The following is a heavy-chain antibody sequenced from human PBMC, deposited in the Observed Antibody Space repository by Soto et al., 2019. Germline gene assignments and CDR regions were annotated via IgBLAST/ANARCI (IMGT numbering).Heavy chain of an antibody. D-gene: IGHD5-12*01. J-gene: IGHJ4*02. CDR1: GYTFTGYY. Sequence: GASVKVSCKASGYTFTGYYMHWVRQAPGQGLEWMGWINPNSGGTNYAQKFQGRVTMTRDTSISTAYTELSRLRSDDTAVYYCARDKYMVATGGPDYWGQGTLVTVSS. CDR2: INPNSGGT. V-gene: IGHV1-2*02. CDR3: ARDKYMVATGGPDY.